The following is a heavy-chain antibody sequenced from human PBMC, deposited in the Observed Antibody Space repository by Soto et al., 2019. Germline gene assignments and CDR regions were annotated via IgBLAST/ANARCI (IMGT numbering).Heavy chain of an antibody. CDR2: IYHRWNT. J-gene: IGHJ5*02. V-gene: IGHV4-30-2*01. CDR3: VSSKYNMVGGHKWFDP. Sequence: PSETLSLTCTVSGVSIGRGDYSWSWIRQPPGKGLEWLGYIYHRWNTYYNPSLESRLTMSADRSKNQLSLSLRSVTAADTAMYYCVSSKYNMVGGHKWFDPWGQGILVTVSS. CDR1: GVSIGRGDYS. D-gene: IGHD1-20*01.